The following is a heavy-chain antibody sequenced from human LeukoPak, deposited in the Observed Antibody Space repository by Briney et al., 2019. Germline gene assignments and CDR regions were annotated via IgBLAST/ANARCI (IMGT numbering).Heavy chain of an antibody. V-gene: IGHV4-59*01. D-gene: IGHD6-13*01. CDR3: ARDRVGQQLVGRNYYYYYMDV. Sequence: PSETLSLTCTVSGGFISSYYWSWIRQPPGKGLEWIGYIYYSGSTNYNPSLKSRVTISVDTSKNQFSLKLSSVTAADTAVYYCARDRVGQQLVGRNYYYYYMDVWGKGTTVTISS. CDR2: IYYSGST. CDR1: GGFISSYY. J-gene: IGHJ6*03.